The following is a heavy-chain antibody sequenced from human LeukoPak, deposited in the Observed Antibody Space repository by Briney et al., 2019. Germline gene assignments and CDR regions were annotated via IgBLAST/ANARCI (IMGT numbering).Heavy chain of an antibody. V-gene: IGHV4-34*01. CDR3: ARGRATLDY. CDR2: INHSGST. Sequence: SETLSLTCAVYGGSFSGYYWSWIRQPPGKGLEWIGEINHSGSTNYNPSLKSRVTISVDTSKHQFSLKLSSVTAADTAVYYCARGRATLDYWGQGTLVTVSS. J-gene: IGHJ4*02. D-gene: IGHD1-26*01. CDR1: GGSFSGYY.